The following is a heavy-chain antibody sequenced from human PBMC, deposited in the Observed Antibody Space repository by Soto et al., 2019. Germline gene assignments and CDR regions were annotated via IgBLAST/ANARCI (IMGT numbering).Heavy chain of an antibody. D-gene: IGHD1-1*01. CDR3: TRDPRSITGTTSSEDFQH. J-gene: IGHJ1*01. V-gene: IGHV1-69*13. CDR1: GRTFSGYA. Sequence: GASVKVSCKASGRTFSGYAINWERKAPGQGLEWMGGIIPLLGITDYGQKFQGRITIAAVESTGTAYMDLRGLRSEDTAVYYCTRDPRSITGTTSSEDFQHWGQGTPVTVSS. CDR2: IIPLLGIT.